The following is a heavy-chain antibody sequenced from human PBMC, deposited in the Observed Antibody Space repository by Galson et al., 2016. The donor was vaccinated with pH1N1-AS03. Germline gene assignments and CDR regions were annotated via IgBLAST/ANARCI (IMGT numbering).Heavy chain of an antibody. J-gene: IGHJ3*02. CDR3: ARMRDYGDLRDAFDI. V-gene: IGHV2-70*11. Sequence: ALVKPTQTLTLTCTFSGFSLSTSGMCVSWIRQPPGKALEWLARIAWDDDKYYSTSLKTRLTIPKDTSKNQVVLTMTNMDPVDTATYYCARMRDYGDLRDAFDIWGQGTMVTVSS. CDR2: IAWDDDK. D-gene: IGHD4-17*01. CDR1: GFSLSTSGMC.